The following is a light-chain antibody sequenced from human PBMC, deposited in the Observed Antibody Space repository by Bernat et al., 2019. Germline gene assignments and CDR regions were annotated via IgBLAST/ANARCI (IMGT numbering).Light chain of an antibody. CDR3: QQLDRCPIT. Sequence: DVQLTQSPSFLSASVGDRVDITCRASQVSGTYLAWYQKKPGKAPKLLIYGASTLQTGVPSRFSGSGSGTEFTLTIASLQPEDGATYFCQQLDRCPITFGQGTQLEIK. V-gene: IGKV1-9*01. J-gene: IGKJ5*01. CDR2: GAS. CDR1: QVSGTY.